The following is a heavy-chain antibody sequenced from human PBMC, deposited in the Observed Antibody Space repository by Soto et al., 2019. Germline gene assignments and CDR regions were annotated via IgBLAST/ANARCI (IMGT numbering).Heavy chain of an antibody. D-gene: IGHD2-2*01. Sequence: ASVKVSCTASGYTITSYAMHWVRQAPGQRLEWMGWINAGNGNTKYSQKFQGRVTITRDTSASTAYMELSSLRSEDTAVYYCARVPIVVVPAAPFVYGMDVWGQGTTVTVSS. V-gene: IGHV1-3*01. CDR1: GYTITSYA. CDR2: INAGNGNT. CDR3: ARVPIVVVPAAPFVYGMDV. J-gene: IGHJ6*02.